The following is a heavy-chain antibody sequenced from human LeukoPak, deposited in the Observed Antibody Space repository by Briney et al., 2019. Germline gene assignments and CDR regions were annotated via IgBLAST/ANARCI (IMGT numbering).Heavy chain of an antibody. Sequence: PSQTLSLTCAVSGGSISSGGYSWSWIRQPPGKGLEWIGYIYHSGSTYYNPSLKSRVTISVDRSKNQFSLKLSSVTAADTAVYYCARDSLYCSSTSCYHYYGMDVWGQGTTVTVSS. J-gene: IGHJ6*02. CDR2: IYHSGST. CDR3: ARDSLYCSSTSCYHYYGMDV. D-gene: IGHD2-2*01. V-gene: IGHV4-30-2*01. CDR1: GGSISSGGYS.